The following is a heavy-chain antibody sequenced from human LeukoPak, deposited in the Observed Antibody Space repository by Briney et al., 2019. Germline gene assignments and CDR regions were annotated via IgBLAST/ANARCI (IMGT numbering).Heavy chain of an antibody. D-gene: IGHD1-26*01. J-gene: IGHJ4*02. Sequence: GGPLRLSCAASGFTFSSYWMSWVRQAPGKGLEWVANIKQDGSEKYYVDSVKGRFTISRDNAKNTLYLQMNSLRAEDTAVYYCARGQDSGDFDYWGQGTLVTVSS. CDR2: IKQDGSEK. CDR1: GFTFSSYW. CDR3: ARGQDSGDFDY. V-gene: IGHV3-7*01.